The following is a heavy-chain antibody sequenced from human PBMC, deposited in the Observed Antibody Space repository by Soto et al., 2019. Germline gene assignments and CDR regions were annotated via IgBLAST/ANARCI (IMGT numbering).Heavy chain of an antibody. V-gene: IGHV4-39*07. J-gene: IGHJ4*02. CDR3: AGGIAARPLGY. D-gene: IGHD6-6*01. CDR1: GGSISSSSYY. Sequence: SETLSLTCTVSGGSISSSSYYWGWIRQPPGKGLEWIGSIYYSGSTYYNPSLKSRITISVDRSKNQFYLKLSSMTAADTAVYYCAGGIAARPLGYWGQGTLVTVSS. CDR2: IYYSGST.